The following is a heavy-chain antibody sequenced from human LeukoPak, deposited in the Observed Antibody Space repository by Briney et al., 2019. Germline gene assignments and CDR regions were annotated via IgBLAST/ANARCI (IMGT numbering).Heavy chain of an antibody. Sequence: PGGSLRLSCAASGFTFSSYAMHWVRQPPGKGLEWIGEINHSGSTNYNPSLKSRVTISVDTSKNQFSLKLSSVTAADTAVYYCARSLDASGWYYSDLWGQGTMVTVSS. CDR2: INHSGST. V-gene: IGHV4-34*01. CDR3: ARSLDASGWYYSDL. CDR1: GFTFSSYA. J-gene: IGHJ4*02. D-gene: IGHD6-19*01.